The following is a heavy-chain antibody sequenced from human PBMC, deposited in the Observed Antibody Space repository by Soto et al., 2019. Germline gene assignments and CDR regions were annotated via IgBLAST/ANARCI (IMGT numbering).Heavy chain of an antibody. J-gene: IGHJ5*02. CDR3: ASSSIWFGEP. CDR1: GFTFSSHA. Sequence: VQLLESGGGLVQPGGSLRLSCAASGFTFSSHAMSWVRQAPGKGLEWVSAISGSGGNTYYADSVKGRFTISRDNSRNTLYLQVNSLRAEDTAVYYCASSSIWFGEPWGQGTLVTVSS. D-gene: IGHD3-10*01. V-gene: IGHV3-23*01. CDR2: ISGSGGNT.